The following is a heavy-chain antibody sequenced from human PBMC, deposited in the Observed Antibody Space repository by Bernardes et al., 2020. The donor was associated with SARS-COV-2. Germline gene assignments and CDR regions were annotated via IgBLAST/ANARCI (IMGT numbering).Heavy chain of an antibody. J-gene: IGHJ5*02. CDR3: ATGTAMVRGNWFDP. V-gene: IGHV1-24*01. CDR2: FDPEDGET. Sequence: ASVKDSCKVSGYTLTALSMHWVRQAPGKGLEWMGGFDPEDGETIYAQKFQGRVTMTEDTSTDTAYMELSSLRSEDTAVYYCATGTAMVRGNWFDPWGQGTLVTVSS. D-gene: IGHD3-10*01. CDR1: GYTLTALS.